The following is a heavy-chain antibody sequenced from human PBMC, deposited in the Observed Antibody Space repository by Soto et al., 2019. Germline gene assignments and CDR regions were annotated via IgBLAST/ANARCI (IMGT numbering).Heavy chain of an antibody. Sequence: SETLSLTCTVSGGSISSEGYYWSWFRQLPGKGLEWIGDIYYSGTTYHNPSLRSRLTISGDASKNQFSLKLSSVTAADTALYYCARGRGYSYGPYYFDYWGQGALVTVSS. CDR3: ARGRGYSYGPYYFDY. V-gene: IGHV4-31*03. J-gene: IGHJ4*02. CDR1: GGSISSEGYY. D-gene: IGHD5-18*01. CDR2: IYYSGTT.